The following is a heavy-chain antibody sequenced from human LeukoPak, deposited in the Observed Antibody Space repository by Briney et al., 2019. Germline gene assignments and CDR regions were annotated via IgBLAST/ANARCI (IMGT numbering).Heavy chain of an antibody. CDR3: ARDRAANQDWVEFDP. Sequence: GGSLRLSCAVSGFRDSDYYMSWVRQAPGKGLEWVGLIRDSGEAFYADFARGRFAISRDESENTLYLQMNSLRVEDTAVYFCARDRAANQDWVEFDPWGQGTPVTVSS. CDR1: GFRDSDYY. V-gene: IGHV3-66*03. CDR2: IRDSGEA. J-gene: IGHJ5*02. D-gene: IGHD3/OR15-3a*01.